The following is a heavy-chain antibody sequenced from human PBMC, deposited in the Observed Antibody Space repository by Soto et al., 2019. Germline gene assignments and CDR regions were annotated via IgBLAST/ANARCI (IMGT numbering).Heavy chain of an antibody. CDR2: IYYSGST. CDR3: ARMADGSSWDRPLDY. Sequence: PSETLSLTCSVSGGSISSYYWSWIRQPPGKGLEWIGYIYYSGSTNYNPSLKSRVTMSVDTSKNQFSLNLSSVTAADTAVYYCARMADGSSWDRPLDYWGQGTLVTVSS. D-gene: IGHD6-13*01. J-gene: IGHJ4*02. V-gene: IGHV4-59*01. CDR1: GGSISSYY.